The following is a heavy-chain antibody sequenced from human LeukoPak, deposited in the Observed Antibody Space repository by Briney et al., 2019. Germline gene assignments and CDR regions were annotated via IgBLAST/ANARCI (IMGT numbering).Heavy chain of an antibody. CDR2: IWYDGSNK. V-gene: IGHV3-33*01. CDR3: ARDTWFGAYYFDY. D-gene: IGHD3-10*01. J-gene: IGHJ4*02. Sequence: GGSLRLSCAASGFTFSSYGMHWVRQAPGKGLEWVAVIWYDGSNKYYADSVKGRFTISRDNSKNTLYLQMNSLRAEDTAVYYCARDTWFGAYYFDYWGQGTLVTVSS. CDR1: GFTFSSYG.